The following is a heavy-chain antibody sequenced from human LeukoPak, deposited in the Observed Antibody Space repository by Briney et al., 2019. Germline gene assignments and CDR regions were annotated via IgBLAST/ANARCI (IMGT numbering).Heavy chain of an antibody. V-gene: IGHV3-23*01. Sequence: GGSLRLSCAASGFTFSDCYMSWIRQAPGKGLEWVSVISGSGGSTNYADSVKGRFTISRDNSKNTLYLQMNSLRAEDTAVYYCAKGEDNVVVPAAAHFDHWGQGTLVTVAS. J-gene: IGHJ4*02. D-gene: IGHD2-2*01. CDR1: GFTFSDCY. CDR2: ISGSGGST. CDR3: AKGEDNVVVPAAAHFDH.